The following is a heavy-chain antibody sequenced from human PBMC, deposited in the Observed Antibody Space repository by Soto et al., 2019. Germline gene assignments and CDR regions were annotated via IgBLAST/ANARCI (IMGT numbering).Heavy chain of an antibody. Sequence: EVQLLESGGGLVQPGGSLRLSCAASGFTFSSYAMSWVRQAPGKGLEWVSAISGSGGSTYYADSVKGRFTISRDNSKNTLDLQMNSLRAEDTAVYYCAKYRDGGDYGGSVFDYWGQGTLVTVSS. V-gene: IGHV3-23*01. CDR3: AKYRDGGDYGGSVFDY. CDR2: ISGSGGST. CDR1: GFTFSSYA. D-gene: IGHD4-17*01. J-gene: IGHJ4*02.